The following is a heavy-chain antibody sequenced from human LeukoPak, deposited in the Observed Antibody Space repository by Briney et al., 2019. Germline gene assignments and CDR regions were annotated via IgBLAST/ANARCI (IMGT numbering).Heavy chain of an antibody. J-gene: IGHJ4*02. CDR1: GGSISSYY. CDR3: ARRGSYSYYFDY. CDR2: NYTSGST. D-gene: IGHD1-26*01. Sequence: PSETLSLTCAVSGGSISSYYWSWIRQPPGKGLEWIGYNYTSGSTNYKPAVKSRVAISVDTSKNQFSLKLSSVTAADTAVYCCARRGSYSYYFDYWGQGTLVTVSS. V-gene: IGHV4-4*09.